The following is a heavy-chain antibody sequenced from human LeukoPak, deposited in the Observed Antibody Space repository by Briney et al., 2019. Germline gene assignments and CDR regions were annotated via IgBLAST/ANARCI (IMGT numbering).Heavy chain of an antibody. V-gene: IGHV1-24*01. Sequence: AASVKVSCKVSGYTLTELSMYWVRQAPGKGLEWMGGFDPEDGETIYAQKFQGRVTMTEDTSTDTAYMELSSLRSEDTAVYYCAQNSWYGAYYFDYWGQGTLVTVSS. J-gene: IGHJ4*02. CDR3: AQNSWYGAYYFDY. CDR2: FDPEDGET. CDR1: GYTLTELS. D-gene: IGHD6-13*01.